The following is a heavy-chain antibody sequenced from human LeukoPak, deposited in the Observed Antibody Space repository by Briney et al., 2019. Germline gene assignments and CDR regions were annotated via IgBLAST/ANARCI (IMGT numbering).Heavy chain of an antibody. D-gene: IGHD5-18*01. Sequence: SETLSLTCTVSGGSISSSCCYWGWIRQPPGKGLEWIASIYYSGNTYYNPSLKSRVTISVDTSKNQFSLKLNSVTAADTAVYYCASAGGYSSGGYYYYGMDVWGQGTTVTVSS. CDR2: IYYSGNT. V-gene: IGHV4-39*01. CDR3: ASAGGYSSGGYYYYGMDV. J-gene: IGHJ6*02. CDR1: GGSISSSCCY.